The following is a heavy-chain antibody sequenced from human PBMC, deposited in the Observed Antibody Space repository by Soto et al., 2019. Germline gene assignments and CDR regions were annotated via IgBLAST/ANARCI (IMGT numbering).Heavy chain of an antibody. J-gene: IGHJ4*02. D-gene: IGHD6-13*01. V-gene: IGHV3-30-3*01. CDR3: ARDDYAIAAAGTEGFDY. CDR1: GFTFSSYA. CDR2: ISYDGSNK. Sequence: QVQLVESGGGVVQPGRSLRLSCAASGFTFSSYAMHWVRQAPGKGLEWVAVISYDGSNKYYADSVKGRFTISRDNSKNTLYLQMNRLRAEDTAVYYCARDDYAIAAAGTEGFDYWGQGTLVTVSS.